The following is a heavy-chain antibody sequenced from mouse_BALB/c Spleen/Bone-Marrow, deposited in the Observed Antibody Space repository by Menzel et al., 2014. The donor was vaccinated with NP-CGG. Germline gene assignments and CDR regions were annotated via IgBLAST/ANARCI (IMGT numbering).Heavy chain of an antibody. V-gene: IGHV5-9-4*01. J-gene: IGHJ2*01. D-gene: IGHD3-1*01. Sequence: EVMLVESGGGLAKPGGSPKLSRAASGFTFSYYAMSWVRQSPEKRLEGVAEISSGGSYTYYPDTVTGRFTISRDNAKNTLYLEMSSLRSEDTAMYYCVRDSSGYFDYWGQGTTLTVSS. CDR3: VRDSSGYFDY. CDR1: GFTFSYYA. CDR2: ISSGGSYT.